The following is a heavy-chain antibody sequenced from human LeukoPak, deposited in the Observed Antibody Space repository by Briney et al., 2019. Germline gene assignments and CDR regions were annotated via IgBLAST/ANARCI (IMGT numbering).Heavy chain of an antibody. CDR1: GFTFNTYA. CDR2: ISSRSDYI. D-gene: IGHD1-26*01. V-gene: IGHV3-21*01. CDR3: ARGGSYLSAFDI. J-gene: IGHJ3*02. Sequence: PGGSLRLSCAASGFTFNTYAMNWVRQAPGKGLEWVSSISSRSDYIFYADSMKGRFTISRDNAKNSLYLQMNSLRAEDTAVYYCARGGSYLSAFDIWGQGTMVTVSS.